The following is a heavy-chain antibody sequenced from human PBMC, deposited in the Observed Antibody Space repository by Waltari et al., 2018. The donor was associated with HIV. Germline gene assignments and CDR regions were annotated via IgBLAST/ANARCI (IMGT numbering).Heavy chain of an antibody. J-gene: IGHJ2*01. Sequence: QLQLQESGPGLVKPSETLSLTCTVSGDSVSSSSSFWGWIRQPPGKGLEWVGRIYYTGRAYYNPSLKSRVTISVDTSKNQFSLKVTSVTAADTAVYYCARHALRVGAAYWNFDLWGRGTLVTVSS. CDR1: GDSVSSSSSF. D-gene: IGHD1-26*01. CDR2: IYYTGRA. CDR3: ARHALRVGAAYWNFDL. V-gene: IGHV4-39*01.